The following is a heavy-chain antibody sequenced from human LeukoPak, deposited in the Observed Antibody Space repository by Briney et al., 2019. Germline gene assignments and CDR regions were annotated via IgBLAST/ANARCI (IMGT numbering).Heavy chain of an antibody. J-gene: IGHJ4*02. D-gene: IGHD5-18*01. CDR2: ISYDGSNK. Sequence: GRSLRLSCAASGFTFSSYAMHWVRQAPGKGLEWVAVISYDGSNKYYADSVKGRFTISGDNSKNTLYLQMNSLRGEDTAVYYCARTYIRGYSYGVLGYWGQGTLVTVSS. CDR3: ARTYIRGYSYGVLGY. V-gene: IGHV3-30*04. CDR1: GFTFSSYA.